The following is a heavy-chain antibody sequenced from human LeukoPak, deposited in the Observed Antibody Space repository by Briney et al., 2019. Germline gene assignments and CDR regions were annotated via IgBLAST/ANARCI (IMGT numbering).Heavy chain of an antibody. Sequence: GGSLRLSCAASGFTFYDYAMHWVRHAPGKGLEWVSGISWNSGSIGYADSVKGRFTISRDNAKNSLYLQMNSLRAEDTALYYCAKATYDILTGFVDYWGQGTLVTVSS. V-gene: IGHV3-9*01. CDR2: ISWNSGSI. CDR3: AKATYDILTGFVDY. D-gene: IGHD3-9*01. J-gene: IGHJ4*02. CDR1: GFTFYDYA.